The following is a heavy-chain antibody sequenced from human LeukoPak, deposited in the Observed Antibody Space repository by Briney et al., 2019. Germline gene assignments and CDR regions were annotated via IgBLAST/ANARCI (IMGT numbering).Heavy chain of an antibody. J-gene: IGHJ4*02. CDR3: ANRNPYYFEY. CDR1: GFTFSSYA. Sequence: GSLRLSCAASGFTFSSYAMSWVRQAPGKGLEWVSHISGSGSGTVYADSVRGRFTSSRDNSKNTLYLQMNSLRAEDTAVYYCANRNPYYFEYWGQGTLVTVSS. CDR2: ISGSGSGT. D-gene: IGHD1-14*01. V-gene: IGHV3-23*01.